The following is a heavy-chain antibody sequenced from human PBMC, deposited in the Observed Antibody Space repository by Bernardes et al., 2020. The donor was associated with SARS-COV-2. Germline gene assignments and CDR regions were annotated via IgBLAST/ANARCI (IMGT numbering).Heavy chain of an antibody. D-gene: IGHD3-10*01. CDR1: GYTFTSYG. Sequence: ASVKVSCKASGYTFTSYGISWVRQAPGQGLEWMGWISAYNGNTNYAQKLQGRVTMTTDTSTSTAYMELRSLRSDDTAVYYCARVPITMVRGVIIAYYYYGMDVWGQGTTVTVSS. CDR2: ISAYNGNT. V-gene: IGHV1-18*01. J-gene: IGHJ6*02. CDR3: ARVPITMVRGVIIAYYYYGMDV.